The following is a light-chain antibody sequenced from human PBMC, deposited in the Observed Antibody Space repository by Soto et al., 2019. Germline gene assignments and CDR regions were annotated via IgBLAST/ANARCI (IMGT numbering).Light chain of an antibody. V-gene: IGKV2-28*01. CDR3: IQTLQNPLFT. Sequence: DIVMTQSPLSLPVTPGEPASISCRSSQSLLHSNGYNYLDWYLQKPGQSPQLLTYLGSNLASGVPDRLSGSGSGTDFAVKISRVEAEGVWVYYCIQTLQNPLFTFGPGTKVDIK. CDR2: LGS. CDR1: QSLLHSNGYNY. J-gene: IGKJ3*01.